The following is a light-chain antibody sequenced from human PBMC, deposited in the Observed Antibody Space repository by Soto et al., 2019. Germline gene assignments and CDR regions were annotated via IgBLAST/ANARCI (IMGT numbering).Light chain of an antibody. Sequence: EIVLTQSPATLSLSPGERATLSCRASQNVNSYLAWYQQKPGQAPRLLIYGASNRATGIPARFTGSGSGTDFTLTISSLEAEDFAFYSCQYRSNWPPVTFGGGTKVEIK. J-gene: IGKJ4*01. CDR3: QYRSNWPPVT. V-gene: IGKV3-11*01. CDR1: QNVNSY. CDR2: GAS.